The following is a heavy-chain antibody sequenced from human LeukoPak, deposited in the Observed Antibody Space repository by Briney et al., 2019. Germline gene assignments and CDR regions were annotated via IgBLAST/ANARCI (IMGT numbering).Heavy chain of an antibody. J-gene: IGHJ3*01. D-gene: IGHD3-10*01. CDR2: IYTGGSK. V-gene: IGHV3-23*05. CDR1: GFTFDDSA. CDR3: ARTYYGSGSLLGDAFDL. Sequence: GGSLRLSCAASGFTFDDSAMHWVRQAPGKGLEWVSTIYTGGSKSYIDSVKGRFTISRDTLNNTVSLQMNTLRAEDTAVYYCARTYYGSGSLLGDAFDLWGQGTLVTVSS.